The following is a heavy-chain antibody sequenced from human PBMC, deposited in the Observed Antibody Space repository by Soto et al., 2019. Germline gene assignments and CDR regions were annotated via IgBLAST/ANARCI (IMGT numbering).Heavy chain of an antibody. CDR3: ARVEWCMLSGSAQPNYYYYYYMDV. CDR1: GFTFSSYS. V-gene: IGHV3-21*01. D-gene: IGHD2-8*01. J-gene: IGHJ6*03. CDR2: ISSSSSYI. Sequence: SLRLSCAASGFTFSSYSMNRVRQAPGKGLEWVSSISSSSSYIYYADSVKGRFTISRDNAKNSLYLQMNSLRAEDTAVYYCARVEWCMLSGSAQPNYYYYYYMDVWGKGTTVTVSS.